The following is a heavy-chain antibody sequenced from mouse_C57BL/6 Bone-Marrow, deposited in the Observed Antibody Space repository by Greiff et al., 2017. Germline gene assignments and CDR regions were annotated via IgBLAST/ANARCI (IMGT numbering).Heavy chain of an antibody. CDR2: ISSGSSTI. Sequence: EVKLMESGGGLVKPGGSLKLSCAASGFTFSDYGMHWVRQAPEKGLEWVAYISSGSSTIYYADTVKGRFTISRDNAKNTLFLQMTSLRSEDTAMYYCARGDYGSSLHWYFDVWGKGTTVTVSS. CDR1: GFTFSDYG. CDR3: ARGDYGSSLHWYFDV. D-gene: IGHD1-1*01. V-gene: IGHV5-17*01. J-gene: IGHJ1*03.